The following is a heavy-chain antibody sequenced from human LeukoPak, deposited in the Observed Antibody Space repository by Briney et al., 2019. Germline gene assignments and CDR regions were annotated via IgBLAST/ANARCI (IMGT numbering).Heavy chain of an antibody. V-gene: IGHV4-34*01. Sequence: SETLSLTCAVYGGSFSGYYWSWIRQPPGKGLEWIGEINHSGSTNYNPSLKSRVTISVDTSKNQFSLKLSSVTAADTAVYYCARGESHLVSWFDYWGQGTLVTVSS. CDR2: INHSGST. CDR1: GGSFSGYY. D-gene: IGHD3-9*01. J-gene: IGHJ4*02. CDR3: ARGESHLVSWFDY.